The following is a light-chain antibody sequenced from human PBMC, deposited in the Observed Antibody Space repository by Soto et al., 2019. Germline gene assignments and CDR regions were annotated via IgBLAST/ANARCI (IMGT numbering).Light chain of an antibody. CDR3: QQYGSSPLWT. V-gene: IGKV3-15*01. CDR1: RDVSSN. Sequence: ILMTQSPVTLSVPPGERVRLSCRASRDVSSNLAWYQQKPGQSPRLLIYDTSTRATGIPARFSGSGSGTEFALTISSLQSEDIAVYYCQQYGSSPLWTFGQGTKVEIK. CDR2: DTS. J-gene: IGKJ1*01.